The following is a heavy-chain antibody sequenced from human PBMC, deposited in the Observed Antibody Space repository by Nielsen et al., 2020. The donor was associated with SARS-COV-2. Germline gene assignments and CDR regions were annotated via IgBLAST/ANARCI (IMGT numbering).Heavy chain of an antibody. J-gene: IGHJ4*02. CDR1: GYTFTSYA. CDR3: ARAGTGNVDTAMGVDY. D-gene: IGHD5-18*01. Sequence: ASVKVSCKASGYTFTSYAMHWVRQAPGQRLEWMGWINAGNGNTKYSQKFQGRVTITRDTSASTAYMELSSLISEDTAVYYCARAGTGNVDTAMGVDYWGQGTLVTVSS. V-gene: IGHV1-3*01. CDR2: INAGNGNT.